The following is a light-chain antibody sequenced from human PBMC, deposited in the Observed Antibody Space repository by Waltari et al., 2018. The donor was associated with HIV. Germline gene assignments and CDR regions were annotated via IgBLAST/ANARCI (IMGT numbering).Light chain of an antibody. CDR1: SSDVGSYTL. J-gene: IGLJ3*02. Sequence: QSALTQPASVSGSPGQSLTISCTGTSSDVGSYTLVSWYQQHPAKAPNLMIYEVSKRPSGVSNRFSGSKSGNTASLTISGLQAEDEADYYCCSYAGSSTLVFGGGTKLTVL. CDR3: CSYAGSSTLV. CDR2: EVS. V-gene: IGLV2-23*02.